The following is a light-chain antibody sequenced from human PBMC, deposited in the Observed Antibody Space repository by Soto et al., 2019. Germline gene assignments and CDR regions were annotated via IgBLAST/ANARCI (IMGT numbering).Light chain of an antibody. CDR3: QQYYTTPLT. CDR2: WAS. CDR1: QSVLYSSNNKNY. Sequence: DIVMTQSPDSLAVSLGERATINCKSNQSVLYSSNNKNYLAWYQQKPGQPPKLLIYWASTRESGVPDRFSGSGSGTDFTLNISNLQAEDVAVYYCQQYYTTPLTFGGGTKVEI. J-gene: IGKJ4*01. V-gene: IGKV4-1*01.